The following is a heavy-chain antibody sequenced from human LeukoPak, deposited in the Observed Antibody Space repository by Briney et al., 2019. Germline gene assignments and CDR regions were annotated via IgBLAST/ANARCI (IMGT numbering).Heavy chain of an antibody. CDR1: GFTFSSYW. V-gene: IGHV3-74*01. CDR3: ARTHLNYYDSSGLFDY. D-gene: IGHD3-22*01. Sequence: GGSLRLSFAASGFTFSSYWMHWVRQAPGKGLLWVSRINTDGSSTSYADSVKGRFTISRDNAKNSLYLQMNSLRAEDTALYYGARTHLNYYDSSGLFDYWGQGTLVTVSS. CDR2: INTDGSST. J-gene: IGHJ4*02.